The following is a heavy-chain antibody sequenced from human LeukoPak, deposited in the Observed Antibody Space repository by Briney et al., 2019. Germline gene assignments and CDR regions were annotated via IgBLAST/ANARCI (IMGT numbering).Heavy chain of an antibody. CDR1: GVSISSYY. Sequence: SETLSLTCTVSGVSISSYYWSWVRQPPGKGMEWVGYIYYSGSTNYNPSLKSGVNISVEMSKNQFALKQSSVAAGDTAGLYCARGVVAAAGRTFDFWGQGTLVTVSS. CDR2: IYYSGST. D-gene: IGHD6-13*01. V-gene: IGHV4-59*01. CDR3: ARGVVAAAGRTFDF. J-gene: IGHJ4*02.